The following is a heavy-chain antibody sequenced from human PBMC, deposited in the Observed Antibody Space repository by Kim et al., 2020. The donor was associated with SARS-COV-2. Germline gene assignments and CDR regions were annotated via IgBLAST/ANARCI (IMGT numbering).Heavy chain of an antibody. Sequence: SVKVSCKASGGTFSSYAISWVRQAPGQGLEWMGRIIPILGIANYAQKFQGRVTITADKSTSTAYMELSSLRSEDTAVYYCEAGFSGSYFDYYGMDVWGQ. CDR1: GGTFSSYA. D-gene: IGHD1-26*01. CDR3: EAGFSGSYFDYYGMDV. V-gene: IGHV1-69*04. CDR2: IIPILGIA. J-gene: IGHJ6*02.